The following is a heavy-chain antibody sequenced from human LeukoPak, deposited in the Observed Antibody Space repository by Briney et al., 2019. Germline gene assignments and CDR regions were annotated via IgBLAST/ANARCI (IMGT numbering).Heavy chain of an antibody. D-gene: IGHD1-14*01. CDR1: GGSIGSSSYY. V-gene: IGHV4-61*01. Sequence: SETLSLTCTVSGGSIGSSSYYWGWIRQPPGKGLEWIGYIYYSGSTNYNPSLKSRVTISVDTSKNQFSLKLSSVTAADTAVYYCARDRFAGGPGWFDPWGQGTLVTVSS. CDR2: IYYSGST. CDR3: ARDRFAGGPGWFDP. J-gene: IGHJ5*02.